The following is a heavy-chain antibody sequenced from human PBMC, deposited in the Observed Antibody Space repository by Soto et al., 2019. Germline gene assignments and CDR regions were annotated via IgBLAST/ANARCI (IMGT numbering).Heavy chain of an antibody. Sequence: GASLKVSCNASGGTFSSYAISWVRQAPGQGLEWRGGIIPIFGTANYAQKFQGRVTITADKSTSTAYMELSSLRSEDTAVYYCAREVYDSTGYYLDXWGQGTLVTVSX. CDR1: GGTFSSYA. J-gene: IGHJ4*02. V-gene: IGHV1-69*06. CDR3: AREVYDSTGYYLDX. D-gene: IGHD3-22*01. CDR2: IIPIFGTA.